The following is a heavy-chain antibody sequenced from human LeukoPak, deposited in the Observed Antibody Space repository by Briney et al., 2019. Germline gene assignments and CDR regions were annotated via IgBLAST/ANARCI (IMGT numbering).Heavy chain of an antibody. Sequence: GGSLRPSCAASGFTFSSYAMSWVRQAPGKGLEWVSAISGSGGSTYYADSVKGRFTISRDNSKNTLYLQMNSLRAEDTAVYYCAKARGTTGPQKYYFDYWGQGTLVTASS. D-gene: IGHD1-7*01. J-gene: IGHJ4*02. CDR2: ISGSGGST. V-gene: IGHV3-23*01. CDR1: GFTFSSYA. CDR3: AKARGTTGPQKYYFDY.